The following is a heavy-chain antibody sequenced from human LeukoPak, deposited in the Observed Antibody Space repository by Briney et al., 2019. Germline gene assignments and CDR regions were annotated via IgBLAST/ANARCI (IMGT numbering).Heavy chain of an antibody. CDR3: AKLDWLDP. Sequence: PGGSLRLSCAASGFTIGRLWMHWVRHAPGKGLVWVSRSEGDDSTTTYADSVKGRFTVSRDTAKNTLYVQMNSLRVEDTAVYYCAKLDWLDPWGQGTLVTVSP. CDR2: SEGDDSTT. V-gene: IGHV3-74*03. CDR1: GFTIGRLW. J-gene: IGHJ5*02.